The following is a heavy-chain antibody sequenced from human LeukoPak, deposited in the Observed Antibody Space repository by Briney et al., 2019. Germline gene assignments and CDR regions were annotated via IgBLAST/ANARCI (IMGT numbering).Heavy chain of an antibody. J-gene: IGHJ4*02. V-gene: IGHV3-7*01. D-gene: IGHD1-26*01. CDR2: IKQDGSEK. Sequence: PGGSLRLSCAVSGFIVSDNYMSWVRQAPGKGLEWVANIKQDGSEKYYVDSVKGRFTISRDNAKNSLYLQMNSLRAEDTAVYYCARGGLYHYSGTSGDYWGQGTLVTVSS. CDR1: GFIVSDNY. CDR3: ARGGLYHYSGTSGDY.